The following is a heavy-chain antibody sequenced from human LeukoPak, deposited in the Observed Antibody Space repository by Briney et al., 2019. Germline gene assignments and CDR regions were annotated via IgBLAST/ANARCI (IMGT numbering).Heavy chain of an antibody. Sequence: GGSLRLSCAASGFTFSSYGMHWVRQAPGKGLEWVAVIWYDGGNKYYADSVKGRFTISRDNSKNTLYLQMNSLRAEDTAVYYCARATYYYDSSGDYGSPGGDYWGQGTLVTVSS. CDR1: GFTFSSYG. D-gene: IGHD3-22*01. V-gene: IGHV3-33*01. CDR2: IWYDGGNK. CDR3: ARATYYYDSSGDYGSPGGDY. J-gene: IGHJ4*02.